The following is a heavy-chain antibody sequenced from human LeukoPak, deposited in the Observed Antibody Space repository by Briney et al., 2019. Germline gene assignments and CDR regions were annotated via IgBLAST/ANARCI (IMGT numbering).Heavy chain of an antibody. CDR2: ISADNGNT. CDR1: GYTFTSYA. V-gene: IGHV1-18*01. J-gene: IGHJ6*03. Sequence: ASVKVSCKASGYTFTSYAISWVRQAPGQGLEWMGWISADNGNTDYAQRFQGRVTMTTDTSTSTAYVELRSLRSDDTAVYYCARGGSGWAYYYYYMDVWGKGTTVTISS. D-gene: IGHD6-19*01. CDR3: ARGGSGWAYYYYYMDV.